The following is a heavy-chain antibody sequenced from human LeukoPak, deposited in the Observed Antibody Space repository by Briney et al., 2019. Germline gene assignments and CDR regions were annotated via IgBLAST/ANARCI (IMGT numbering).Heavy chain of an antibody. D-gene: IGHD6-19*01. CDR1: GGSISSSSYY. Sequence: SETLSLTCTFSGGSISSSSYYWGWIRQPPGKGLEWIGSIYYSGSTYYNPSLKSRVTISVDTSKNQFSLKLSSVTAADTAVYYCARQTGWYSSGWYVGAVDYWGQGTLVTVSS. V-gene: IGHV4-39*01. CDR2: IYYSGST. J-gene: IGHJ4*02. CDR3: ARQTGWYSSGWYVGAVDY.